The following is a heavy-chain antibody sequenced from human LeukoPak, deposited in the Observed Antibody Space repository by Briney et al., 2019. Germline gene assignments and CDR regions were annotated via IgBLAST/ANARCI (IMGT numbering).Heavy chain of an antibody. CDR3: ARERGVREPVFDY. CDR2: IIPILGIA. J-gene: IGHJ4*02. CDR1: GYTFTSYG. V-gene: IGHV1-69*04. Sequence: GASVKVSCKASGYTFTSYGISWVRQAPGQGLEWMGRIIPILGIANYAQKFQGRVTITADKSTSTAYMELSSLGSEDTAVYYCARERGVREPVFDYWGQGTLVTVSS. D-gene: IGHD3-10*01.